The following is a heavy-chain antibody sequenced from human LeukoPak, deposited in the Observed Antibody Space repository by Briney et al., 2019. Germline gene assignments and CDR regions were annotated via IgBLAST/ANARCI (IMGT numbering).Heavy chain of an antibody. CDR3: ARLAVAGTVHYYYYGMDV. D-gene: IGHD6-19*01. J-gene: IGHJ6*02. Sequence: GASVKVSCKASGGTFSSYAISWVRQAPGQGLEWMGGIIPIFGTANYAQKFQGRVTITADESTSTAYMELSSLRSEDTAVYYCARLAVAGTVHYYYYGMDVWGQGTTVTASS. V-gene: IGHV1-69*13. CDR2: IIPIFGTA. CDR1: GGTFSSYA.